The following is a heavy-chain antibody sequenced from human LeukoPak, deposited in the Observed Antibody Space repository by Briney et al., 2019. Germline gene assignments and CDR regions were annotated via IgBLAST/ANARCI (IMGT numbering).Heavy chain of an antibody. Sequence: SETLSLTCTVSGGSISSSSYYWGWIRQPPGKGLEWIGSIYCSGSTYYNPSLKSRVTISVDTSKNQFSLKLSSVTAADTAVYYRARHRDYDYIWGSYRPPRDWGQGTLVTVSS. CDR3: ARHRDYDYIWGSYRPPRD. D-gene: IGHD3-16*02. CDR1: GGSISSSSYY. J-gene: IGHJ4*02. V-gene: IGHV4-39*01. CDR2: IYCSGST.